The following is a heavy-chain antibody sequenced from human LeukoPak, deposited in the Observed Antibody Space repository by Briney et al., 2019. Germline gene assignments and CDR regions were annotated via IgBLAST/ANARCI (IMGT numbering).Heavy chain of an antibody. D-gene: IGHD3-3*01. J-gene: IGHJ4*02. CDR2: INPNSGGA. V-gene: IGHV1-2*06. CDR3: ARDFPYYDFWSGYPENNFDY. CDR1: GYTFTGYY. Sequence: ASVQVSCKASGYTFTGYYMHWVRQAPGQGLEWMGRINPNSGGANYAQKFQGRVTMTRDTSISTAYMELSRLRSDDTAVYYCARDFPYYDFWSGYPENNFDYWGQGTLVTVSS.